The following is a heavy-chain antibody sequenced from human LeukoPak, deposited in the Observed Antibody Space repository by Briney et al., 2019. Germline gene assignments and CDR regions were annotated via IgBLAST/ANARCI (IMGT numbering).Heavy chain of an antibody. V-gene: IGHV3-30*02. D-gene: IGHD1-26*01. CDR1: GFTFSSYA. CDR3: AKDGDTMSGTYYYDMDV. J-gene: IGHJ6*03. CDR2: IRYDGSTK. Sequence: GGSLRLSCAASGFTFSSYAMHWVRQAPGKGLEWVAFIRYDGSTKYYTDSVKGRFTISRDNSKNTLYLQMNSLRGEDTAVYYCAKDGDTMSGTYYYDMDVWGKGTTVTIS.